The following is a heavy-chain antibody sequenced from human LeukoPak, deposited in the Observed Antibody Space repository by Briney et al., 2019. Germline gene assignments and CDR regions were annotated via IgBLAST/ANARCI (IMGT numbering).Heavy chain of an antibody. CDR1: GYTFTGYY. J-gene: IGHJ4*02. V-gene: IGHV1-2*02. CDR3: ARHYGGYGGLDY. Sequence: ASVKVSCKASGYTFTGYYMHWVRQAPGQGLEWMGWINPNSGGTNYAQKFQGRVTMTRDTSISTAYMELSRLRSDDTAVYYCARHYGGYGGLDYWGQGTLVTVSS. D-gene: IGHD5-12*01. CDR2: INPNSGGT.